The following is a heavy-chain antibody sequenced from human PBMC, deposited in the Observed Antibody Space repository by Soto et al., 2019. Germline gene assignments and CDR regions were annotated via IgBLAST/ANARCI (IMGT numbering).Heavy chain of an antibody. Sequence: SQTLSLTCAISGDSVSSNSAAWDWIRQSPSRGLEWLGRTYYRSKWYNDYAVSVKSRITINPDTSKNQFSLQLNSVTPEDTAVYYCARDLYYDFWSGYPHDAFDIWGQGTIVTVSS. V-gene: IGHV6-1*01. CDR2: TYYRSKWYN. CDR3: ARDLYYDFWSGYPHDAFDI. D-gene: IGHD3-3*01. CDR1: GDSVSSNSAA. J-gene: IGHJ3*02.